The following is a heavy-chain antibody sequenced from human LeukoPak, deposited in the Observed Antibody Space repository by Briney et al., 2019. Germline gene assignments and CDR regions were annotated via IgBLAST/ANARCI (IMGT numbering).Heavy chain of an antibody. D-gene: IGHD6-19*01. CDR2: IYHSGST. J-gene: IGHJ4*02. CDR1: GGSISNGDYY. V-gene: IGHV4-30-2*01. CDR3: ARDSASSGWLIFDY. Sequence: SETLSLTCTVSGGSISNGDYYWSWIRQPPGKGLEWIGYIYHSGSTYYNPSLKSRVTISVDTSKNQFSLKLSSVTAADTAVYYCARDSASSGWLIFDYWGQGTLVTVSS.